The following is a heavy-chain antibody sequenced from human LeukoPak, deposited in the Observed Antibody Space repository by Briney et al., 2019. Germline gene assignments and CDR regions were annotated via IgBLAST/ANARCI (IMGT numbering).Heavy chain of an antibody. CDR2: ISAYNGNT. V-gene: IGHV1-18*01. D-gene: IGHD3-3*01. CDR1: GYTFTSYG. J-gene: IGHJ4*02. Sequence: ASVKVSCKASGYTFTSYGISWVRQAPGQGLEWMGWISAYNGNTNYAQKFQGRVTITRDTSASTAYMELSSLRSEDTAVYYCARSGYDFWSGYYFGYWGQGTLVTVSS. CDR3: ARSGYDFWSGYYFGY.